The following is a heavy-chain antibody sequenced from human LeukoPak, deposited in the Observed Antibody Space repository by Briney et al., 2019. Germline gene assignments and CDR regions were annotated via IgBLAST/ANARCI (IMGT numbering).Heavy chain of an antibody. CDR2: ISGSGGST. CDR3: AKDRVRPFAGSANGY. J-gene: IGHJ4*02. CDR1: GFAFSSYA. D-gene: IGHD4/OR15-4a*01. Sequence: GGSLRLSCAVSGFAFSSYAMSWVRQAPGKGLEWVSAISGSGGSTYYADSVKGRFTISRDNSKNTLYLQMNSLRAEDTAVYYCAKDRVRPFAGSANGYWGQGTLVTVSS. V-gene: IGHV3-23*01.